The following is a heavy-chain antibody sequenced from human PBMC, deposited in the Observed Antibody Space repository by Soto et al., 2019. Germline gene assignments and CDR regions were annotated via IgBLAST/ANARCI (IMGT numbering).Heavy chain of an antibody. CDR1: GFTFSRYS. CDR2: ISRSSSTI. V-gene: IGHV3-48*02. D-gene: IGHD2-2*01. CDR3: ARESAARNWFDP. J-gene: IGHJ5*02. Sequence: EVPLVESGGGLVQPGGSLRLSCAASGFTFSRYSMNWVRQAPGQGLEWVSYISRSSSTIYYADSVKGRFTISRDNAKNSLYLQMNSLRDEDTAVYYGARESAARNWFDPWGQGTLVTVSS.